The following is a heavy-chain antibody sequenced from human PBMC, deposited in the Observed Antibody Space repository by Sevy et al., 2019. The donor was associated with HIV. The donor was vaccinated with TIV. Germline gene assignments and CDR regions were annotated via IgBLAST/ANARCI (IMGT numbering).Heavy chain of an antibody. CDR2: FDPQDDEI. V-gene: IGHV1-24*01. Sequence: ASVKVSCKVSGYTLTKLAIHWVRQAPGKGLEWMGDFDPQDDEILYAQTFQVRLTMTEDTSTETAYMELSSLTSEDTAVYYCATVGLTYYSGSSSYQGDWFDPWGQGTLVTVSS. CDR1: GYTLTKLA. D-gene: IGHD2-15*01. CDR3: ATVGLTYYSGSSSYQGDWFDP. J-gene: IGHJ5*02.